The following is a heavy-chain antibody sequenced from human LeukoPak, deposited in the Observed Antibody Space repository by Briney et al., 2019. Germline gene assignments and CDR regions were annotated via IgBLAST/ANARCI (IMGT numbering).Heavy chain of an antibody. CDR3: ASERTTYCGGDCSSADAFDI. CDR2: IYYSGST. CDR1: GGSISSYY. J-gene: IGHJ3*02. Sequence: SETLSLTCTVPGGSISSYYWSWIRQPPGKGLEWIGSIYYSGSTYYNPSLKSRVTISVDTSKNQFSLKLSSVTAADTAVYYCASERTTYCGGDCSSADAFDIWGQGTMVTVSS. V-gene: IGHV4-39*01. D-gene: IGHD2-21*01.